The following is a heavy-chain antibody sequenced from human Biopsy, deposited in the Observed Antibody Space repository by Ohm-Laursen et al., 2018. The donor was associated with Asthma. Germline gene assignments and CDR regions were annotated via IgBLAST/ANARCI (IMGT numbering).Heavy chain of an antibody. Sequence: SDTLSLTCPVYPGSFIGFFWTWIRQSPGKGLEWIGETNERGVTNNNPSLKSRVIISIDTYWNRVSLKLTSVTAADTAVYYCARGPELDVWGQGTTVTVSS. V-gene: IGHV4-34*01. CDR1: PGSFIGFF. J-gene: IGHJ6*02. CDR3: ARGPELDV. CDR2: TNERGVT.